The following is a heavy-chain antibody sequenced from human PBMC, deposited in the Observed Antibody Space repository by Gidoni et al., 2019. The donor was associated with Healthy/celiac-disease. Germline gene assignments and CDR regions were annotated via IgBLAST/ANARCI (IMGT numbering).Heavy chain of an antibody. V-gene: IGHV2-5*01. CDR2: IYWNDDK. CDR3: AHSFYSGYDLEPGGSWSRAPFDAFDI. CDR1: GFSLSNSGMG. D-gene: IGHD5-12*01. Sequence: QITLKEAGPTLVKPTQTHTLTCTFYGFSLSNSGMGVGWIRQPPGKALEWHALIYWNDDKRYSPSLKSRLTITKDTSKNQVFLTMTNMDPVDTATYYCAHSFYSGYDLEPGGSWSRAPFDAFDIWGQGTMVTVSS. J-gene: IGHJ3*02.